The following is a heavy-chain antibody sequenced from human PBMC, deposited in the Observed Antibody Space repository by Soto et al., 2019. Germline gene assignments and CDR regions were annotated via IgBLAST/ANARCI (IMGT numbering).Heavy chain of an antibody. V-gene: IGHV2-5*02. D-gene: IGHD1-26*01. J-gene: IGHJ4*02. Sequence: QITLKESGPTLVKPTQTLTLTCTFSGFSLTTDRVGVGWIRQPPGEALEWLAVIYWDDSKTYRPSLESRLTITNDTSKHQVALTMTNMESLDTATYYCAHAYGGRSLYCGQGTLVTVSS. CDR2: IYWDDSK. CDR3: AHAYGGRSLY. CDR1: GFSLTTDRVG.